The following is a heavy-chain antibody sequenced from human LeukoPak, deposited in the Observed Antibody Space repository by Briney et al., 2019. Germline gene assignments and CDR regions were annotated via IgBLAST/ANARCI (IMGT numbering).Heavy chain of an antibody. CDR1: GFTFSDYY. CDR3: ARACRPKWERDGYTSKESAFDI. J-gene: IGHJ3*02. Sequence: GGSLRLTCAASGFTFSDYYMSWIRQAPGKGLEWVSSISSSGRTIYYADSVKGRFTISNDNAKKSLYLQMKSLRPEHTAVYYCARACRPKWERDGYTSKESAFDIWGQGTMVTVS. CDR2: ISSSGRTI. V-gene: IGHV3-11*04. D-gene: IGHD5-24*01.